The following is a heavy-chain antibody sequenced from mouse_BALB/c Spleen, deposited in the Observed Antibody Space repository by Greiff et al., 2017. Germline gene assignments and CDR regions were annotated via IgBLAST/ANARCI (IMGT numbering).Heavy chain of an antibody. CDR1: GYTFTDYA. D-gene: IGHD1-2*01. J-gene: IGHJ4*01. CDR3: ARETTAHYYAMDY. V-gene: IGHV1-67*01. Sequence: VQLQQSGPELVRPGVSVKISCKGSGYTFTDYAMHWVKQSHAKSLEWIGVISTYYGNTNYNQKFKGKATMTVDKSSSTAYMELARLTSEDSAIYYCARETTAHYYAMDYWGQGTSVTVSS. CDR2: ISTYYGNT.